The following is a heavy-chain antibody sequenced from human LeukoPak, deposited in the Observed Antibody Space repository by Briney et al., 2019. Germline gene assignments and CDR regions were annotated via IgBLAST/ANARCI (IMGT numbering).Heavy chain of an antibody. V-gene: IGHV1-2*02. Sequence: GASVKVSCKAPGYTFTDYYMHWVRQAPGQGLEWMGWINPNSGGTNYAQKFQGRVTMTRDTSISTAYVELSRLRSDDTAVYYCARGVLAGYDSSGYPFYNLFDPWGQGTLVTVSS. CDR1: GYTFTDYY. J-gene: IGHJ5*02. CDR2: INPNSGGT. CDR3: ARGVLAGYDSSGYPFYNLFDP. D-gene: IGHD3-22*01.